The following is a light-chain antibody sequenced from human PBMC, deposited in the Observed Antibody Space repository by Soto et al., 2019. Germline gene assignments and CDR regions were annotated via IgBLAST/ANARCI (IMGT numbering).Light chain of an antibody. CDR1: QSIHTS. CDR3: QQYGSSLIT. CDR2: GAS. V-gene: IGKV3-20*01. Sequence: VLTQSPATLSLSPWERATLSCRASQSIHTSLAWYQQKSGQAPRLLIYGASSRATGIPDRFSGSGSGTDFTLTISRLEPEDFAVYYCQQYGSSLITFGQGTRLEIK. J-gene: IGKJ5*01.